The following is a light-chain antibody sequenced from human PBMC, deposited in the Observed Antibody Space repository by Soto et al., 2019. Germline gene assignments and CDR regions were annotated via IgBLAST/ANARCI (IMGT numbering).Light chain of an antibody. CDR3: LHRMNWPLT. J-gene: IGKJ5*01. V-gene: IGKV3-11*01. CDR2: DAS. Sequence: IGLSQSPGTLSLSPGERATLSCRASETVSSYLLWYQQKPGQDPRLLIYDASERATGIPARFSGSGSETDFTLTISSLEPEDFGVYYCLHRMNWPLTFGQGTRLEIK. CDR1: ETVSSY.